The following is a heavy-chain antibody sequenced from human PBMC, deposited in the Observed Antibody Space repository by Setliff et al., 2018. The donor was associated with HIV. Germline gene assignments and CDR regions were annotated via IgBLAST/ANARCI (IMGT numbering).Heavy chain of an antibody. D-gene: IGHD3-22*01. CDR3: ATRFSDDSSGYYYSR. CDR1: GGSITSGNYF. J-gene: IGHJ4*02. Sequence: SETLSLTCTVSGGSITSGNYFWTWIRQPAGKGLEWIGHIYTDGSTNYNPSFRSRVTISVDTSKNQFSLKLSSVTAADTAVYYCATRFSDDSSGYYYSRWGQGTLVTVS. V-gene: IGHV4-61*09. CDR2: IYTDGST.